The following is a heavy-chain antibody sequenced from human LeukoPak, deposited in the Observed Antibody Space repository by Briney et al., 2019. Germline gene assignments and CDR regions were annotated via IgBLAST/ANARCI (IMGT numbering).Heavy chain of an antibody. D-gene: IGHD3-10*01. CDR3: AKEGYYGSGSFPDY. Sequence: GSLRLSCAASGFTFSSYGMHWVRQAPGKGLEWVAVVSYDGSNKYYADSVKGRFTISRDNSKNTLDLQMNSLRAEDTAVYYCAKEGYYGSGSFPDYWGQGALVTVSS. J-gene: IGHJ4*02. V-gene: IGHV3-30*18. CDR2: VSYDGSNK. CDR1: GFTFSSYG.